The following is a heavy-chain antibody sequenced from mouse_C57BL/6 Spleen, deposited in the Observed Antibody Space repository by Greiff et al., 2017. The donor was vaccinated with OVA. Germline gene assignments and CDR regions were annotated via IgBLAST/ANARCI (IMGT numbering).Heavy chain of an antibody. CDR1: GYTFTDYN. J-gene: IGHJ4*01. CDR2: INPNNGGT. CDR3: ARLYYGRRDYAMDY. D-gene: IGHD1-1*01. Sequence: VQLKQSGPELVKPGASVKIPCKASGYTFTDYNMDWVKQSHGKSLEWIGDINPNNGGTIYNQKFKGKATLTVDKSSSTAYMELRSLTSDDTSVYYFARLYYGRRDYAMDYCGPGTSVPVSS. V-gene: IGHV1-18*01.